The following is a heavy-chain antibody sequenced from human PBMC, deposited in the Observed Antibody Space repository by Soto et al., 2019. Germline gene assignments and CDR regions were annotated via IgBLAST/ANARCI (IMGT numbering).Heavy chain of an antibody. D-gene: IGHD6-19*01. J-gene: IGHJ6*02. Sequence: GGSLRLSCAASGFTFSSYSMNWVRQAPGKGLEWVSYISSSSSTIYYADSVKGRFTISRDNAKNSLYLQMNSLRDEDTAVYYCARDRGAVGRYYYYYGMDVWGQGTTVTVSS. CDR3: ARDRGAVGRYYYYYGMDV. CDR1: GFTFSSYS. V-gene: IGHV3-48*02. CDR2: ISSSSSTI.